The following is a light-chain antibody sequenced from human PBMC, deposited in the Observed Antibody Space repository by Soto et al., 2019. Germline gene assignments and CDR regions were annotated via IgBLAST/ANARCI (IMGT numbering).Light chain of an antibody. J-gene: IGLJ1*01. CDR1: SSDVGGYNY. V-gene: IGLV2-14*01. CDR3: SSYTSSSTLYN. CDR2: EVS. Sequence: QSVLTQPASVSGSPGQSLTISCTGTSSDVGGYNYVSWYQQHPGKAPKLMIYEVSNRPSGVSNRFPGYKSGNTASLTISGLQAEDEADYYCSSYTSSSTLYNFGTGTKVTVL.